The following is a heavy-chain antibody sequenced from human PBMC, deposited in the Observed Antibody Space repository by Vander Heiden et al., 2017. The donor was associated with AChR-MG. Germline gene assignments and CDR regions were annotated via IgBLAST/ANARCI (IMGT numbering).Heavy chain of an antibody. D-gene: IGHD3-22*01. CDR2: ISGSGGST. Sequence: EVQLLESGGGLVQPGGSLGLSCPASGFPFRSYAMGWVRQAPGKGLEWVSAISGSGGSTYYADSVKGRFTISRDNSKKTLYLQMNSLRAEDTAVYYCANQYYYDSSGYYDEDAFDIWGQGTMVTVSS. CDR3: ANQYYYDSSGYYDEDAFDI. J-gene: IGHJ3*02. V-gene: IGHV3-23*01. CDR1: GFPFRSYA.